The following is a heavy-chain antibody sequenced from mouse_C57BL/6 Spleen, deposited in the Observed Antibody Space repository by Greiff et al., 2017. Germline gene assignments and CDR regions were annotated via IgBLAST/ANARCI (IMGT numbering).Heavy chain of an antibody. V-gene: IGHV14-4*01. CDR3: TAYYYCSCWFAY. D-gene: IGHD1-1*01. CDR1: GFNIKDDY. Sequence: EVQLQQSGAELVRPGASVKLSCTASGFNIKDDYMHWVKQRPEQGLEWIGWIYPENGDTEYASKFQGKATITADTSSNTAYLQLSSLTSDDTAVYYCTAYYYCSCWFAYWGQGTTVTVSA. CDR2: IYPENGDT. J-gene: IGHJ3*01.